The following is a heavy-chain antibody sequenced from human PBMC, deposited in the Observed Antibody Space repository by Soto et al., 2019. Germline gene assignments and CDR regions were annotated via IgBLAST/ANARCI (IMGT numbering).Heavy chain of an antibody. Sequence: PGGYLKLSCAASGFSFSEHSMTWVRQAPGKGLQWVSAIRCDTATTHYGDSVKGRFTMSRDNSSYTLYLQMNSLIVEHTAIYYCAKPLQQWLLQGSGADXWGQGTTYTVS. CDR3: AKPLQQWLLQGSGADX. CDR2: IRCDTATT. V-gene: IGHV3-23*01. CDR1: GFSFSEHS. J-gene: IGHJ6*02. D-gene: IGHD6-19*01.